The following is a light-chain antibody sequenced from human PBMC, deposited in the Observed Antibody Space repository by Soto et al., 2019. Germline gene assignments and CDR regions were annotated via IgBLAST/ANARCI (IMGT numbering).Light chain of an antibody. CDR2: DTD. CDR3: LVIFTGVGEV. J-gene: IGLJ1*01. CDR1: TGAVTSGHW. V-gene: IGLV7-46*01. Sequence: QSVVTQESSLTVSPGGTVTLTCDSSTGAVTSGHWPHWFQQKPGQAPRTLIYDTDNKHPWTPARFSGSLLGGKAALTLSGAQPEDEADYYCLVIFTGVGEVFGTGTKVTVL.